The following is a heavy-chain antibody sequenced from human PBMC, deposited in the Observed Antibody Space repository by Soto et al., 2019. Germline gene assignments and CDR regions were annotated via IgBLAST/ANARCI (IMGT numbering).Heavy chain of an antibody. J-gene: IGHJ4*02. CDR3: SKKAGSSSWSNFDY. Sequence: EVQLLESGGGLVQPGGSLRLSCAASGFTFSSYAMSWVRQAPGKGLGWVSTFSGSGATTYYADSVKGRFTISRDNSKNTLYLQMNSLRAEDTAVYYCSKKAGSSSWSNFDYWGQGTLVTVSS. CDR1: GFTFSSYA. CDR2: FSGSGATT. D-gene: IGHD6-13*01. V-gene: IGHV3-23*01.